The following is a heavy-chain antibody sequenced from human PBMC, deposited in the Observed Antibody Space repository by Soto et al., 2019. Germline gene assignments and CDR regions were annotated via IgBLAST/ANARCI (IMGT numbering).Heavy chain of an antibody. D-gene: IGHD7-27*01. J-gene: IGHJ4*02. Sequence: QITLKESGPALVKPTQTLTLTCTFSGFSLSTSDMGVGWIRQPPGKALERLSLIYWDDDTRYSPSLKTRLTITKDTAKNQVVLTMTNMDPVDTATYYCAHRRLTRVWGHWGQGSQVTVSS. CDR3: AHRRLTRVWGH. CDR2: IYWDDDT. V-gene: IGHV2-5*02. CDR1: GFSLSTSDMG.